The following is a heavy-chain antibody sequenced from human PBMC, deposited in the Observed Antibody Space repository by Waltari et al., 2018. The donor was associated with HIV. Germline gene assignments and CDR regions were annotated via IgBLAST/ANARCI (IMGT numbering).Heavy chain of an antibody. V-gene: IGHV3-23*04. CDR3: AKDLGDYVWGMFTGAHFDS. J-gene: IGHJ5*01. CDR2: ISGSGDIT. D-gene: IGHD3-10*02. CDR1: GFTFDPYA. Sequence: EVHLEQSGGNLVQPGGSLRLSCAASGFTFDPYAMNWVRQAPGKRLECVSAISGSGDITYSAASVKGRFTISRDNSKNTVFLQMRSLRAEDTAVYYCAKDLGDYVWGMFTGAHFDSWGQGTLVTVSS.